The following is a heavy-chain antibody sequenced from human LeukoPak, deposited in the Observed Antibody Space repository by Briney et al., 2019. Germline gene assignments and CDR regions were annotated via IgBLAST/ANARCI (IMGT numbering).Heavy chain of an antibody. CDR1: GFTFSRYA. CDR2: ISSDGGSA. Sequence: GGSLRLSCAASGFTFSRYAMYWVRQAPGKGLEYVSAISSDGGSAFYANSVKGRLTISRDSSKNTLYLQMNSLRAEDTAVYYCAKGRNYDILTGYYRGDAFDIWGQGTMVTVSS. CDR3: AKGRNYDILTGYYRGDAFDI. J-gene: IGHJ3*02. D-gene: IGHD3-9*01. V-gene: IGHV3-64*01.